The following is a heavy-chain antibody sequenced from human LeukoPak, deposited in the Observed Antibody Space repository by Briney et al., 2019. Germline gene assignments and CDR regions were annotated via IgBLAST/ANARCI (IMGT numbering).Heavy chain of an antibody. Sequence: SVKVSCKASGGTFSSYAISWVRQAPGQGLEWMGGIIPIFGTANYAQKFQGRVTITADESTSTAYMELSSLRSEDTAVYYCARSRVFYALWGYYFDYWGQGTLVTVSS. CDR1: GGTFSSYA. CDR2: IIPIFGTA. CDR3: ARSRVFYALWGYYFDY. V-gene: IGHV1-69*13. D-gene: IGHD3-16*01. J-gene: IGHJ4*02.